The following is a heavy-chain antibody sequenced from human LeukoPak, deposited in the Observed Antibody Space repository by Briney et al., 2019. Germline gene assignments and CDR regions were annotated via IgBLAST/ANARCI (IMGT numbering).Heavy chain of an antibody. Sequence: SETLSLTCAVSGYSISSGYYWGWIRRPPGKGLEWIGSIYHSGSTYYNPSLKSRVTISVDTSKNQFSLKLSSVTAADTAVYYCARPGRGYYYYYMDVWGKGTTVTVSS. CDR3: ARPGRGYYYYYMDV. D-gene: IGHD3-10*01. V-gene: IGHV4-38-2*01. CDR2: IYHSGST. J-gene: IGHJ6*03. CDR1: GYSISSGYY.